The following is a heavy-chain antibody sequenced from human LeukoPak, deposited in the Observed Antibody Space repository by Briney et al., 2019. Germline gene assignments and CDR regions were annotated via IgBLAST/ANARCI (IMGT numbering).Heavy chain of an antibody. Sequence: AASVKVSCEASGDTFSRSAISRGREAPRQGLEWRGGIIPIFGTANSAQKFQGRVTIAADESTSTAYMELSSLRSEDTAVYYCARELGTSYGYFDYWGQGTLVTVSS. CDR3: ARELGTSYGYFDY. D-gene: IGHD5-18*01. V-gene: IGHV1-69*13. CDR2: IIPIFGTA. CDR1: GDTFSRSA. J-gene: IGHJ4*02.